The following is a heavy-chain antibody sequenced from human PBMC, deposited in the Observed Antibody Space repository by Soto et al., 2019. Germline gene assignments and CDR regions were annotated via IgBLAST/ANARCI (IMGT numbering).Heavy chain of an antibody. CDR3: AKSPGMYYYDSSGYYHYDY. CDR1: GFTFSSYA. CDR2: ISGSGVST. D-gene: IGHD3-22*01. J-gene: IGHJ4*02. V-gene: IGHV3-23*01. Sequence: GGSLRLSCXASGFTFSSYAMSWVRQAPGKGLEWVSAISGSGVSTYYADSVKGRFTISRDNSKNTLYLQMNSLRAEDTAVYYCAKSPGMYYYDSSGYYHYDYWGQGTLVTVSS.